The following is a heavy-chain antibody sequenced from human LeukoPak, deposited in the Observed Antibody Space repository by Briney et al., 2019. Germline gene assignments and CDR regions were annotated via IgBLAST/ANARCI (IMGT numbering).Heavy chain of an antibody. CDR2: INSDGSST. CDR3: ARADGDHYYYYGMDV. D-gene: IGHD4-17*01. J-gene: IGHJ6*02. Sequence: GGSLRLSCAASGFTFISYWMHWVRQAPGKGLVWVSRINSDGSSTSYADSVKGRFTISRDNAKNTLYLQMNSLRAEDTAVYYCARADGDHYYYYGMDVWGRGTTVTVSS. V-gene: IGHV3-74*01. CDR1: GFTFISYW.